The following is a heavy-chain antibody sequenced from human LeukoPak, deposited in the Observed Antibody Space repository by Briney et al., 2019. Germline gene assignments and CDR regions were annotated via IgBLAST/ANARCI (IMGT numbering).Heavy chain of an antibody. CDR3: AKEHYYDSSGYYLHLEYHLDY. V-gene: IGHV3-30*02. J-gene: IGHJ4*02. CDR2: IRYDGSNK. D-gene: IGHD3-22*01. Sequence: GGSLRLSCAASGFTFSSYGMHWVRQAPGKGLEWVAFIRYDGSNKYYADSVKGRFTISRDNSKNTLYLQMNSLRAEDTAVYYCAKEHYYDSSGYYLHLEYHLDYWGQGTLVTVSS. CDR1: GFTFSSYG.